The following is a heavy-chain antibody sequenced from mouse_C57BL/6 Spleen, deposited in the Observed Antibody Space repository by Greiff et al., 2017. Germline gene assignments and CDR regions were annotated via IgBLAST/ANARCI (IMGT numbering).Heavy chain of an antibody. D-gene: IGHD1-1*01. V-gene: IGHV5-17*01. CDR3: ARGYGSFFAY. CDR2: ISSGSSTI. J-gene: IGHJ3*01. CDR1: GFTFSDYG. Sequence: EVKLMESGGGLVKPGGSLKLSCAASGFTFSDYGMHWVRQAPEKGLEWVAYISSGSSTIYYADTVKGRFTISRDNAKNTLFLQMTSLRSEDTAMYYCARGYGSFFAYWGQGTLVTVSA.